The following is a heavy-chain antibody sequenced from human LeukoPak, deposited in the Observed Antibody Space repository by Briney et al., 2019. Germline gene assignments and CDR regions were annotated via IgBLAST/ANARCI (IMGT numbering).Heavy chain of an antibody. Sequence: GGSLRLSCAASGFIFGSYGIYWVRQAPGKGLEWVAGIRYDGSDRSYADPVKGRFTISRDNSKNTVDLQMNSLRAEDTAVYYCARDNWGGGGYYRTLDYWGQGTLVTVSS. J-gene: IGHJ4*02. CDR2: IRYDGSDR. V-gene: IGHV3-33*01. CDR3: ARDNWGGGGYYRTLDY. CDR1: GFIFGSYG. D-gene: IGHD3-22*01.